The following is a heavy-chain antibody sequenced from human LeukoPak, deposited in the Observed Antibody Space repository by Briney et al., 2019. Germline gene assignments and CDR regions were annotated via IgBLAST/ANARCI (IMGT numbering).Heavy chain of an antibody. J-gene: IGHJ4*02. CDR2: IYYSGST. V-gene: IGHV4-59*01. D-gene: IGHD5-18*01. Sequence: PSETLSLTCTVSGGSISSYYWSWIRQPPGKGLEWIGYIYYSGSTNYNPSLKSRVTISVDTSKNQFSLKVSSVTAADTGVYYCARAGYSYGSIVFDYWGQGTLVTVSS. CDR3: ARAGYSYGSIVFDY. CDR1: GGSISSYY.